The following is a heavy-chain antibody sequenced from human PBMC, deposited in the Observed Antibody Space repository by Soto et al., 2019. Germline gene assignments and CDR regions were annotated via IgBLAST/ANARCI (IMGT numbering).Heavy chain of an antibody. D-gene: IGHD3-3*01. Sequence: SETLSLTCAVYGGSFSGYYWSWIRQPPGKGLEWIGEINHSGSTNYNPSLKSRVTISVDTSKNQFSLKLSSVTAADTAVYYCARGIFGVVITQTNWFDPWGQGTLVT. V-gene: IGHV4-34*01. CDR1: GGSFSGYY. J-gene: IGHJ5*02. CDR3: ARGIFGVVITQTNWFDP. CDR2: INHSGST.